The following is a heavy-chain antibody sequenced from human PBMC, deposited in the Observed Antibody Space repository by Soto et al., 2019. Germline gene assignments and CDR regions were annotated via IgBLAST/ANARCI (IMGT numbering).Heavy chain of an antibody. V-gene: IGHV2-5*02. CDR1: GFSLSTSGVG. CDR2: IYWDDDK. D-gene: IGHD3-3*01. CDR3: AHSQPDDFWSGYLLDY. J-gene: IGHJ4*02. Sequence: QITLKESGPTLVKPTQTLTLTCTFSGFSLSTSGVGVGWIRQPPGKALEWLALIYWDDDKRYSPSLKSRLTITKDTSKNQVVLTMTNMDPVDTATYYCAHSQPDDFWSGYLLDYWGQGTLVTVSS.